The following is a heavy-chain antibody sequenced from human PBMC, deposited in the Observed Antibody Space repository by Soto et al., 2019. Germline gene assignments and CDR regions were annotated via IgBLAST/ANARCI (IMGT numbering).Heavy chain of an antibody. CDR2: IYPGDSDS. CDR3: VRDSGYQLLYL. CDR1: GYTFTRYW. V-gene: IGHV5-51*03. Sequence: GEFLKISCQVSGYTFTRYWIAWVRQMPGKGLEWMGFIYPGDSDSRYSPSFQGQVTISADKSINTAYLQWSSLKASDTAVYYCVRDSGYQLLYLWGQGTLVTVSS. D-gene: IGHD2-2*01. J-gene: IGHJ5*02.